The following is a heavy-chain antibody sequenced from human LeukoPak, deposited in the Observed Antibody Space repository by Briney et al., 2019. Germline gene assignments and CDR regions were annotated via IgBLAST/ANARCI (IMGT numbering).Heavy chain of an antibody. V-gene: IGHV4-59*01. CDR1: GGSISSYY. D-gene: IGHD5-12*01. CDR3: ARGQWLRYDAFDI. Sequence: PSETLSLTCTVSGGSISSYYWSWIRQPPGKGLEWTGYIHYSGSTNYNPSLKSRVTISVDTSKNQFSLKLTSVTAADTAVYYCARGQWLRYDAFDIWGQGTMVTVSS. CDR2: IHYSGST. J-gene: IGHJ3*02.